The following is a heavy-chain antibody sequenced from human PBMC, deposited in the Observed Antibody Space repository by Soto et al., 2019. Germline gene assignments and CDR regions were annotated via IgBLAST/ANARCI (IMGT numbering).Heavy chain of an antibody. CDR2: ISGSGGST. Sequence: PVGSLRLSCAASGFTFSSYAMSWVRQAPGXGLEWVSAISGSGGSTYYADSVKGRFTISRDNSKNTLYLQMNSLRAEDTAVYYCAKPPGVAARRKTHYYYYYGMDVWGQGTTVTVSS. V-gene: IGHV3-23*01. CDR3: AKPPGVAARRKTHYYYYYGMDV. CDR1: GFTFSSYA. J-gene: IGHJ6*02. D-gene: IGHD6-6*01.